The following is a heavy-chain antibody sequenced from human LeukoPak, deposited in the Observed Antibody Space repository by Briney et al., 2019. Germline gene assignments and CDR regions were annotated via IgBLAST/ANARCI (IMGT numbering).Heavy chain of an antibody. Sequence: SQTLSLTCTVSGDSINIHHHFWGWIRQHPGKGLEWIGYVNYIGSTFYNPSLKSRVIISLDTSKNQISLNLTTVTAAGTAVYYCAREGGNFDFDYWGQGSLVTVSS. CDR3: AREGGNFDFDY. J-gene: IGHJ4*02. CDR1: GDSINIHHHF. V-gene: IGHV4-31*03. D-gene: IGHD4-23*01. CDR2: VNYIGST.